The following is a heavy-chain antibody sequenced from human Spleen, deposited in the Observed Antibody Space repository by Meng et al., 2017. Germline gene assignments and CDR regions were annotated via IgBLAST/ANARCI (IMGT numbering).Heavy chain of an antibody. CDR3: ARDCGMATIYYFDY. Sequence: GGSLRLSCTASGFTFGDYAMSWVRQAPGKGLEWVGFIRSKAYGGTTEYAASVKGRFTISRDDYKSIAYLQMNSLKTEDTAVYYCARDCGMATIYYFDYWGQGTLVTVSS. CDR2: IRSKAYGGTT. J-gene: IGHJ4*02. D-gene: IGHD5-24*01. CDR1: GFTFGDYA. V-gene: IGHV3-49*04.